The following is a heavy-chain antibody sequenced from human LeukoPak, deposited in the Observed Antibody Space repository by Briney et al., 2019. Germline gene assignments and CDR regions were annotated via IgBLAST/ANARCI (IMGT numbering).Heavy chain of an antibody. Sequence: SETLSLTCTVSGGSISSYYRSWIRQPPGKGLEWIGYIYYSGSTNYNPSLKSRVTISVDTSKNQFSLKLSSVTAADTAVYYCARDSEDYVWGSYRSTQGFDYWGQGTLVTVSS. D-gene: IGHD3-16*02. CDR1: GGSISSYY. CDR3: ARDSEDYVWGSYRSTQGFDY. J-gene: IGHJ4*02. V-gene: IGHV4-59*01. CDR2: IYYSGST.